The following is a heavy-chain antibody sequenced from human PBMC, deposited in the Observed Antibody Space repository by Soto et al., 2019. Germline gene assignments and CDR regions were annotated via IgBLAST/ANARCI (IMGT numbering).Heavy chain of an antibody. Sequence: QVQLVESGGGVVQPGRSLRLSCAASGFTFSSYGMHWVRQAPGKGLEWVAVIWYDGSNKYYADSVKGRFTISRDNSKNTLYLQMNSLRAEDTAVYYCARERGDYPHNWFDPWGQGTLVTVSS. CDR1: GFTFSSYG. J-gene: IGHJ5*02. D-gene: IGHD4-17*01. V-gene: IGHV3-33*01. CDR3: ARERGDYPHNWFDP. CDR2: IWYDGSNK.